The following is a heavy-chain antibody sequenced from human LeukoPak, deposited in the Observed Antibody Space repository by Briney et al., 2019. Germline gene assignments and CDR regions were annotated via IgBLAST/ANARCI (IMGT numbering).Heavy chain of an antibody. V-gene: IGHV1-18*01. CDR3: ARAAMYYGSGSYI. D-gene: IGHD3-10*01. Sequence: GASVKVSCKASGYTFTSYGISWVRQAPGQGLEWMGWISAYNGNTNYAQKFQGRVTITTDESTSTAYMELSSLRSEDTAVYYCARAAMYYGSGSYIWGQGTLVTVSS. CDR1: GYTFTSYG. CDR2: ISAYNGNT. J-gene: IGHJ4*02.